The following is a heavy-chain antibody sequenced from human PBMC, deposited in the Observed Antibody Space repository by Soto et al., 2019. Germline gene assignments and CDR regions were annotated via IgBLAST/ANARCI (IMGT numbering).Heavy chain of an antibody. D-gene: IGHD3-22*01. CDR3: TRSKGYYYDSSGYYSAEYFQH. CDR2: IRSKANSYAT. J-gene: IGHJ1*01. V-gene: IGHV3-73*01. CDR1: GFTFSGSA. Sequence: GGSLRLSCAASGFTFSGSAMHWVRQASGKGLEWVGRIRSKANSYATAYAAWGKGRFTISGDDSKNTAYLQMNSLKTEDTAVYYCTRSKGYYYDSSGYYSAEYFQHWGQGTLVTVSS.